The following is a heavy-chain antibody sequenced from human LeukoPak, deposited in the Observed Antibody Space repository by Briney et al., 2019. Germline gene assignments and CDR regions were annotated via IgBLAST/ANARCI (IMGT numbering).Heavy chain of an antibody. J-gene: IGHJ4*02. V-gene: IGHV4-39*01. CDR3: ARLVSGWHDGGDY. D-gene: IGHD6-19*01. CDR1: GGSISSSSYY. CDR2: IYYSGST. Sequence: SETLSLTCTVSGGSISSSSYYWGWIRQPPGKGLEWIGSIYYSGSTYYNPSLKSRVTISVDTSKNQFSLKLSSVTAADTAVYYCARLVSGWHDGGDYWGQGTLVTVSS.